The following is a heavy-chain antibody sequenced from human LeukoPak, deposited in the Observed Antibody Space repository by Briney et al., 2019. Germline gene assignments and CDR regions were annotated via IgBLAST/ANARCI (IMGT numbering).Heavy chain of an antibody. CDR3: ATFPSGSYSAY. Sequence: GGSLRLSCAASGFTFSDSGMHWVRQASGKGLEWVGHIRSKADSYATVYAASVKGRFTVTRNDSENTAYLQMNSLKTEDTAVYYCATFPSGSYSAYWGQGTLVTVSS. D-gene: IGHD1-26*01. J-gene: IGHJ4*02. V-gene: IGHV3-73*01. CDR1: GFTFSDSG. CDR2: IRSKADSYAT.